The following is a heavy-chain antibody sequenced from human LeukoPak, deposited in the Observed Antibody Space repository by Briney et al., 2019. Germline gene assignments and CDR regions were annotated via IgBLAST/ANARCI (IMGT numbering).Heavy chain of an antibody. D-gene: IGHD6-13*01. CDR1: GYTFTSYD. CDR2: MNPNSGNT. CDR3: TRGLRREQQLLRAFDD. J-gene: IGHJ4*02. Sequence: ASVKVSCKASGYTFTSYDINWVRQATGQGLEWMGWMNPNSGNTGYAQKFQGRVSMTSNTSISTAYMELSSLRSEDTAVYYCTRGLRREQQLLRAFDDWGQGTLVTVSS. V-gene: IGHV1-8*01.